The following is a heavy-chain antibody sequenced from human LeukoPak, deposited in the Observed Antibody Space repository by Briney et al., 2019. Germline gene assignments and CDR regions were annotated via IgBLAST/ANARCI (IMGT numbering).Heavy chain of an antibody. CDR2: ISRDGSTP. Sequence: GGSLRLSCVASGFIFDDSLMHWVRQAPGKGLEWISLISRDGSTPYYADSVKGRFTISRDNSKNSLFLQMNSLTPEDTAVYYCARDIRGNYFDSWGQGTLVTVSS. CDR1: GFIFDDSL. D-gene: IGHD3-16*01. J-gene: IGHJ4*02. CDR3: ARDIRGNYFDS. V-gene: IGHV3-43*01.